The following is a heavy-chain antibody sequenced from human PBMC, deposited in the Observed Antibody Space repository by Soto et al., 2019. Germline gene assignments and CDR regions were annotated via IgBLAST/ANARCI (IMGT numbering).Heavy chain of an antibody. J-gene: IGHJ5*02. CDR3: ARGMWELRFDH. CDR1: GYNFSSYG. Sequence: QVQLVQSGAEVKKPGASVKVSCKASGYNFSSYGISWVRQAPGQGLEWVGWISTYNGNTDYGQKLQGRVTMTTDTSTSTADMELRSLRSDDTAVYYCARGMWELRFDHWGQGTLVTVSS. V-gene: IGHV1-18*01. D-gene: IGHD1-26*01. CDR2: ISTYNGNT.